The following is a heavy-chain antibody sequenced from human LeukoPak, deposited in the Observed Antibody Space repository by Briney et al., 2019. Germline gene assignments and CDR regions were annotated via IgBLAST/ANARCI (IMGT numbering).Heavy chain of an antibody. D-gene: IGHD6-13*01. V-gene: IGHV3-30-3*01. CDR3: ACEDSSSWFDY. Sequence: GRSLRLSCAASGFTFSSYAMHWVRQAPGKGLEWVAVISYDGSNKYYADSVKGRFTISRDNSKNTLYLQMNSLRAEDTAVYYCACEDSSSWFDYWGQGTLVTVSS. CDR1: GFTFSSYA. CDR2: ISYDGSNK. J-gene: IGHJ4*02.